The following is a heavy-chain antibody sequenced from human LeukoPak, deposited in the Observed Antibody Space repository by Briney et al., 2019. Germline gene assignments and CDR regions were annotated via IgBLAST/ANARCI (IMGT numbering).Heavy chain of an antibody. CDR2: IYYSGST. Sequence: PSETLSLTCTVSGGSISSGDYYWSWIRQPPGKGLEWIRYIYYSGSTYSNPSLESRVTISIDTSKNQFSLKLSSVIAADTAVYYCARDPYSGSRFDYWGQGTLVTVTS. CDR3: ARDPYSGSRFDY. V-gene: IGHV4-30-4*01. D-gene: IGHD1-26*01. J-gene: IGHJ4*02. CDR1: GGSISSGDYY.